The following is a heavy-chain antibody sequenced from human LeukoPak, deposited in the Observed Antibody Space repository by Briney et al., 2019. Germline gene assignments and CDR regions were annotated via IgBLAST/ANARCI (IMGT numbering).Heavy chain of an antibody. V-gene: IGHV1-2*02. J-gene: IGHJ4*02. CDR3: ASSPRGGFDY. Sequence: DLMGWITPNSGCTNYAQKFQGRVTMTRDTSISTAYMELSRLRSDDTAVYYCASSPRGGFDYWGQGTLVTVSS. D-gene: IGHD3-16*01. CDR2: ITPNSGCT.